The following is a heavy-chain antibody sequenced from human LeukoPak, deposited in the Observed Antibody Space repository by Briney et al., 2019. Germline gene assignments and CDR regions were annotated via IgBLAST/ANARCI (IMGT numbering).Heavy chain of an antibody. V-gene: IGHV3-48*03. Sequence: GGSLRLSCAASGFTFSSYEMNWVRQAPGKGLEWVSYISSSGSTIYYADAVKGRFTISRDNAKNSLYLQMNSLRAEDTAVYYCAKVGQSREWFGELLTDYWGQGTLVTVSS. J-gene: IGHJ4*02. CDR2: ISSSGSTI. D-gene: IGHD3-10*01. CDR3: AKVGQSREWFGELLTDY. CDR1: GFTFSSYE.